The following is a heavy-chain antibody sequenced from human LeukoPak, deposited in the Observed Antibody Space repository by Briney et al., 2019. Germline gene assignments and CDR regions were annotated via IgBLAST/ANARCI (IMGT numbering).Heavy chain of an antibody. V-gene: IGHV3-48*01. CDR2: ISASGSNI. J-gene: IGHJ4*02. Sequence: GGSLRLSCSASGFPFSSYSMNWVRQAPGKGLEGVSYISASGSNIYYVDSVEGRFTVSRDNAKNSLFLQMNSPRAEDTAVYYCVRVKGSYFDFWGQGTLVTVSS. CDR1: GFPFSSYS. CDR3: VRVKGSYFDF.